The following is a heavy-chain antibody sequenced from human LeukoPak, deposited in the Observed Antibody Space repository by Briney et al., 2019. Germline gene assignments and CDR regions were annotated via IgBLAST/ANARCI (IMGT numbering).Heavy chain of an antibody. V-gene: IGHV3-7*04. CDR3: ARGYDFSGDL. D-gene: IGHD2/OR15-2a*01. CDR2: IHPEGNEK. Sequence: GGSLRLSCLVSGFTFSKFWMSWVRQAPGRGLEWVANIHPEGNEKYHVESVKGRFTISRDNAKNLLFLQMNGLRVADTAVYYCARGYDFSGDLGGQETLVTVSS. J-gene: IGHJ5*02. CDR1: GFTFSKFW.